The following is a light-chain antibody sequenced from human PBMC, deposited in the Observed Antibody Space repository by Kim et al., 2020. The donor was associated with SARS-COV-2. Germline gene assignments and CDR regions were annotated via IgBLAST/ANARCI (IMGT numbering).Light chain of an antibody. CDR3: QAWDSTTVI. V-gene: IGLV3-1*01. CDR2: ENN. Sequence: SYELTQPHSMSVSPGQTASIICSGDKLGDKDACWYQQKPGQSPVLVIYENNKRPSGIPERFSGSNSGNSATLTISGTQAMDEADYYCQAWDSTTVIFGGGTQLSVL. J-gene: IGLJ2*01. CDR1: KLGDKD.